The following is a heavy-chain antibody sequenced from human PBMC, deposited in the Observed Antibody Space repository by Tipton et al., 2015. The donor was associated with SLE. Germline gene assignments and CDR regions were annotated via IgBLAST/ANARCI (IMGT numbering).Heavy chain of an antibody. J-gene: IGHJ6*02. CDR3: ARDKAMISVSYGMDV. Sequence: TLSLTCTVSGCSIRTLYWSWILQPPGKGLEWIGYIYHTGTTNYNPPPQSLLSISVDTSKNQLSLRRSSVTAADTSVYYCARDKAMISVSYGMDVWGQGATVTVSS. CDR1: GCSIRTLY. D-gene: IGHD3-22*01. V-gene: IGHV4-59*11. CDR2: IYHTGTT.